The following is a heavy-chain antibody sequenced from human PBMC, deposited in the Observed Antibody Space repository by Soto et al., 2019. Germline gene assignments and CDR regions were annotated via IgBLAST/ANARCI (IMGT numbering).Heavy chain of an antibody. Sequence: EVQLVESGGGLVQPGGSLRLSCAASGFTLSNYAVNWARQAPGKGLEWVSYISSDSRYIYYGDSVKGRFTISRDNARNSVYLQMNSLRDEDTAVYYCARIKLVEFFFINVDVYDMDVWGQGTPVTVSS. D-gene: IGHD3-16*01. V-gene: IGHV3-48*02. CDR1: GFTLSNYA. CDR2: ISSDSRYI. CDR3: ARIKLVEFFFINVDVYDMDV. J-gene: IGHJ6*02.